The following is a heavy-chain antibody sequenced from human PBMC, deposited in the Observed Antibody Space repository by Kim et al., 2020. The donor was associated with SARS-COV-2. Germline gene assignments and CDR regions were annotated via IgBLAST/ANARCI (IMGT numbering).Heavy chain of an antibody. CDR1: GFTVSSNY. CDR2: IYSGGST. V-gene: IGHV3-66*01. D-gene: IGHD6-19*01. CDR3: ARDQRFHSSNDAFDI. J-gene: IGHJ3*02. Sequence: GGSLRLSCAASGFTVSSNYMSWVRQAPGKGLEWVSVIYSGGSTYYADSVKGRFTISRDNSKNTLYLQMNSLRAEDTAVYYCARDQRFHSSNDAFDIWGQGTMVTVSS.